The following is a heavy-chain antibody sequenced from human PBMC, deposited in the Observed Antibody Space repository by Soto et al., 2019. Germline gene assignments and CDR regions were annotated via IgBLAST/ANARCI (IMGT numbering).Heavy chain of an antibody. D-gene: IGHD6-19*01. V-gene: IGHV4-39*01. J-gene: IGHJ5*02. CDR3: AIQLWLNWFDP. CDR2: IYYSGST. Sequence: QLQLQESGPGLVKPSETLSLTCTVSGGSISSSSYYWGWIRQPPGKGLEWIGRIYYSGSTYYNPSLKSRVTISVDTSKTQFSPKLSSVTAADTAVYYCAIQLWLNWFDPWRQVTLVTFSS. CDR1: GGSISSSSYY.